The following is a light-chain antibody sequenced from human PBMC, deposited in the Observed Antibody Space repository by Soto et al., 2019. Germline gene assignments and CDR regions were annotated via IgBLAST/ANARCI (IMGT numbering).Light chain of an antibody. J-gene: IGLJ1*01. CDR3: SSYKRSSTYV. CDR2: EVT. CDR1: SSDVGAYYY. Sequence: QSALTQPASVSASPGQSIAISCSGTSSDVGAYYYFSWYQHHPGKAPKLIISEVTYRPSGVSNRFSASKSGNTDSLTISCIQAEYEADYYCSSYKRSSTYVFGTGTKVTFL. V-gene: IGLV2-14*01.